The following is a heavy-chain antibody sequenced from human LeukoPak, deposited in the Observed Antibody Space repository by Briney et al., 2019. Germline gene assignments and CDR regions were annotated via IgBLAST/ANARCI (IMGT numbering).Heavy chain of an antibody. J-gene: IGHJ6*01. Sequence: GGSLRLSCAASGFTVSSNYMSWVRQAPGKGLEWVSVIYSGGSTYYADSVKGRLTISRDNSKNTLYLQMNSLRAEDTGVYYCARDISLRMDAWGQGTTVTVSS. V-gene: IGHV3-66*01. CDR1: GFTVSSNY. CDR2: IYSGGST. CDR3: ARDISLRMDA.